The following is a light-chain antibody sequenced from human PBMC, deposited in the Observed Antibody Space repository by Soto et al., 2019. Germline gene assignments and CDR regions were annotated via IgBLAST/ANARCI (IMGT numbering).Light chain of an antibody. CDR3: QQYGSSPLT. CDR1: QSVSSSY. Sequence: EIVLTQSPGTLSLSPGERATLSCRASQSVSSSYLAWYQQKPGQAPRLLIYGASSRATGIPDRFSGSGSGTDFTLTISRLEPEDFAVYYCQQYGSSPLTFGQGTRLVIK. V-gene: IGKV3-20*01. CDR2: GAS. J-gene: IGKJ5*01.